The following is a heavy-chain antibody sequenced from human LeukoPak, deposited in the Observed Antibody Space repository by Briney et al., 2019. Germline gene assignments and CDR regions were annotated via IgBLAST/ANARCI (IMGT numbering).Heavy chain of an antibody. V-gene: IGHV4-59*01. J-gene: IGHJ4*02. CDR1: GGSISSYY. CDR2: IYYSGST. D-gene: IGHD2-21*01. CDR3: ARDNCWYCFDY. Sequence: PSETLSLTCTVSGGSISSYYWSWIRQPPGEGLEWIGYIYYSGSTNYNPSLKSRVTISVDTSKNQFSLKLSSVTAADTAVYYCARDNCWYCFDYWGQGTLVTVSS.